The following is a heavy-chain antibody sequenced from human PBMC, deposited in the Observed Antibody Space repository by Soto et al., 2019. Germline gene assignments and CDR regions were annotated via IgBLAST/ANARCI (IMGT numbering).Heavy chain of an antibody. CDR3: ARVSLTTMWFDP. V-gene: IGHV1-18*01. CDR1: RYTLPSYA. J-gene: IGHJ5*02. Sequence: GPSVKVSCKASRYTLPSYAISWARQAPGQGLEWMGWISAYNGNTNYAQKLQGRVTMTTDTSTSTAYMGLRSLRSDDTAVYYCARVSLTTMWFDPWGQGTLVTVSS. CDR2: ISAYNGNT. D-gene: IGHD4-4*01.